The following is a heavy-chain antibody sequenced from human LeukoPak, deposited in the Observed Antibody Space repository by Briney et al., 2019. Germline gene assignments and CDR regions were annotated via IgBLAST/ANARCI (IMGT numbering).Heavy chain of an antibody. CDR1: GGSISSGSYY. V-gene: IGHV4-61*02. CDR2: IYTSGST. J-gene: IGHJ6*02. Sequence: PSETLSLTCTVSGGSISSGSYYWSWIRQPAGKGLEWIGRIYTSGSTNYNPSLKSRVTISVDTSKNQFSLKLSSVTAADTAVYYCARRALTERYGYGMDVWGQGTTVTVSS. D-gene: IGHD1-14*01. CDR3: ARRALTERYGYGMDV.